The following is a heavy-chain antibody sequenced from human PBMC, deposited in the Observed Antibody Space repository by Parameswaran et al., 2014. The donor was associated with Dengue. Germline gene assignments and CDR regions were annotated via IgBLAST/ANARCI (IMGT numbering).Heavy chain of an antibody. Sequence: WVRQAPGQGLEWMGWINPNSGGTNYAQKFQGRVTMTRDTSISTAYMELSRLRSDDTAVYYCAREYNPATKDFDYWGQGTLVTVPQ. D-gene: IGHD5-24*01. CDR2: INPNSGGT. V-gene: IGHV1-2*02. CDR3: AREYNPATKDFDY. J-gene: IGHJ4*02.